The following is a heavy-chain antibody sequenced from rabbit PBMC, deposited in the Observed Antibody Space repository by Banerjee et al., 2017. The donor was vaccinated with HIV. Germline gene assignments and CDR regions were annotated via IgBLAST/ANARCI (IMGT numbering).Heavy chain of an antibody. Sequence: QEQLVESGGGLVTLGGSLKLSCKASGFDFSSYYMSWVRQAPGKGLEWIGCIGVGDSGSTYYASWAKGRFTISKTSSTTVTLQMTSLTAADTATYFCARGPGSAYYRPSLWGPGTLVTVS. CDR2: IGVGDSGST. V-gene: IGHV1S45*01. D-gene: IGHD8-1*01. J-gene: IGHJ4*01. CDR3: ARGPGSAYYRPSL. CDR1: GFDFSSYYM.